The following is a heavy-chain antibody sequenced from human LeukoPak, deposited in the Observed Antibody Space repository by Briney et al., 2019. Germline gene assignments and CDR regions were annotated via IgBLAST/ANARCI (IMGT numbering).Heavy chain of an antibody. V-gene: IGHV1-2*02. CDR2: INPNSGGT. CDR3: ARDLDYVFDY. Sequence: ASVKVSCKASGYTFTDYYMHWVRQAPGQGLEWMGWINPNSGGTNYAQRFQGRVTMTRDTSISTAYMELSRLRSDDTAVYYCARDLDYVFDYWGQGTLVTVSS. J-gene: IGHJ4*02. CDR1: GYTFTDYY. D-gene: IGHD4-17*01.